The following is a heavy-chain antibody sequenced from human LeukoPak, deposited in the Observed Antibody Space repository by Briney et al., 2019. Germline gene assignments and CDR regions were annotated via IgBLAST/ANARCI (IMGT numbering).Heavy chain of an antibody. D-gene: IGHD5-12*01. CDR2: INPIFRTA. J-gene: IGHJ4*02. CDR3: ARGYSGYDYGLWYYFDS. Sequence: GASVKVFCKASGGTFSNYAISWVRQAPGQGLEWMGGINPIFRTANYAQKFQGRATITADESTSTAYMELSSLRSKDTAVYYCARGYSGYDYGLWYYFDSWGQGTLVTVSS. CDR1: GGTFSNYA. V-gene: IGHV1-69*13.